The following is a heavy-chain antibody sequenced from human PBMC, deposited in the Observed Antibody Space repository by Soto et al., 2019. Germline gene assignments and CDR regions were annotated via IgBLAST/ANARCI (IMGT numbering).Heavy chain of an antibody. D-gene: IGHD6-19*01. CDR2: ISYDGSNK. CDR1: GFTFSSYW. J-gene: IGHJ4*02. V-gene: IGHV3-30*03. Sequence: GGSLRLSCAASGFTFSSYWMHWVRQAPGKGLEWVAVISYDGSNKYYADSVKGRFTISRDNSKNTLYLQMNSLRAEDTAVYYCARGSGWYYFDYWGQGT. CDR3: ARGSGWYYFDY.